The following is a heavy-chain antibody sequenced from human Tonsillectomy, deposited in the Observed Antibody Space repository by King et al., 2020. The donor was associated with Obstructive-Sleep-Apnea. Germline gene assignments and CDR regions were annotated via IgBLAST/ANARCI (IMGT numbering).Heavy chain of an antibody. D-gene: IGHD3-10*01. CDR2: IYYSGST. V-gene: IGHV4-30-4*01. CDR1: GGSISSGDYY. Sequence: QLQESGPGLVKPSQTLSLTCTVSGGSISSGDYYWSWIRQPPGKGLEWIGDIYYSGSTYYNPSLKSRVTISVDTSKNQFSLKLSSVTAADTAVYYCARSTPVYYYGSGSYQYYFDYWGQGTLVTVSS. J-gene: IGHJ4*02. CDR3: ARSTPVYYYGSGSYQYYFDY.